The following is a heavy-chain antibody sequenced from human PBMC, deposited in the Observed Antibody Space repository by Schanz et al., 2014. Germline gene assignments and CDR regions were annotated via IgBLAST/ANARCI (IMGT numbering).Heavy chain of an antibody. V-gene: IGHV3-23*04. CDR3: TKAPHAYTSPWYTYYLDE. D-gene: IGHD3-16*01. CDR2: ISGSGGDT. Sequence: EVQLVESGGGLVQPGGSLRLSCAASGFTFSTYAMNWVRQAPGKGLEWVSGISGSGGDTYYVDSVKGRFTVSRDNSEILLFMQMSIEEADETARYYCTKAPHAYTSPWYTYYLDEWGQGTLVAVSS. J-gene: IGHJ4*02. CDR1: GFTFSTYA.